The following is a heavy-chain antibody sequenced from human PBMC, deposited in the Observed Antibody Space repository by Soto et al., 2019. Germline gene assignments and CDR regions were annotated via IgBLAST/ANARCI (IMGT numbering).Heavy chain of an antibody. CDR1: GFTFSSYGMTFSSYA. Sequence: EVQLLESGGGSVQPGGSLRLSCAASGFTFSSYGMTFSSYAMSWVRQAPGKGLEWVSTISGSGDSTYYADSVKGRFTISRDNSKNTLFLQMNSLRAGDTALYYCARAEGNVDTGIYGMDVWGQGTTVTVSS. CDR3: ARAEGNVDTGIYGMDV. CDR2: ISGSGDST. J-gene: IGHJ6*02. D-gene: IGHD5-18*01. V-gene: IGHV3-23*01.